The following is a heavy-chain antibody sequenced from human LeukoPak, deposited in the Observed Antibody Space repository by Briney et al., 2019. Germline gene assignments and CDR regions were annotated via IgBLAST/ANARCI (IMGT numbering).Heavy chain of an antibody. CDR1: GYTFTGHY. J-gene: IGHJ1*01. CDR3: ARDLGVTGFEYFQH. V-gene: IGHV1-2*02. Sequence: ASVKVSCKASGYTFTGHYMHWVRQAPGQGLEWMGWINPNSGGTKYAQNFQGRVTMTRDTSISTAYMEMSRLRSDDTAVYYCARDLGVTGFEYFQHWGQGTLVTVSS. CDR2: INPNSGGT. D-gene: IGHD3-9*01.